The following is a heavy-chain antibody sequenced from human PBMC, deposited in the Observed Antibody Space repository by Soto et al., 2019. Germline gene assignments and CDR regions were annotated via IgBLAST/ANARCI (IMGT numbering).Heavy chain of an antibody. D-gene: IGHD3-3*02. CDR3: ARLPSRHLVDY. CDR1: GSSINSSGYY. J-gene: IGHJ4*02. Sequence: SETLSLTCTVPGSSINSSGYYWGWIRQPPGKGLEWIGSMFYGVSTYYNPSLKSRVTVSVDTSKNQFSLNLRSVTAADTAVYYCARLPSRHLVDYWGQGTLVTVSS. V-gene: IGHV4-39*01. CDR2: MFYGVST.